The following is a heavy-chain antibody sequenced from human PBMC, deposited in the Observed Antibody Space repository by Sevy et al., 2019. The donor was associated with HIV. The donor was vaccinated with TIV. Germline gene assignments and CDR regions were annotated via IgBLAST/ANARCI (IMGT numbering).Heavy chain of an antibody. D-gene: IGHD5-12*01. V-gene: IGHV3-30*18. CDR2: ISYDGSNK. CDR3: AKGSSSGYIGYDSGWGIDY. Sequence: GGSLRLSCAASGFTFSSYGMHWVRQAPGKGLEWVAVISYDGSNKYYADSVKGRFTISRDNSKNTLYLQMNSLRAEDTAEYYCAKGSSSGYIGYDSGWGIDYWGQGTLVTVSS. CDR1: GFTFSSYG. J-gene: IGHJ4*02.